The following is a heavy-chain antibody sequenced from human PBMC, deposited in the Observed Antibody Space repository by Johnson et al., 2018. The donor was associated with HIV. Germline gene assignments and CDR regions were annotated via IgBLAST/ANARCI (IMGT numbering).Heavy chain of an antibody. CDR1: GFTFDDYG. J-gene: IGHJ3*02. CDR2: INWNGGST. CDR3: AKRGRFGVYTAMVIDAFDI. D-gene: IGHD5-18*01. Sequence: EVQLVESGGGLVQPGRSLRLSCAASGFTFDDYGMSWVRQAPGKGLEWVSGINWNGGSTGYADSVKGRFTISRDNAKNTLYLQMNSLRAEDTAVYYCAKRGRFGVYTAMVIDAFDIWGQGTMVTVSS. V-gene: IGHV3-20*04.